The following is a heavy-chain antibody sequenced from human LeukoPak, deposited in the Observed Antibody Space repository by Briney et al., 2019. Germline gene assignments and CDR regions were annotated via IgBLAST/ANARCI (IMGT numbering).Heavy chain of an antibody. J-gene: IGHJ4*02. CDR2: INPSGDDP. Sequence: ASVKVSCKASGYTLTAYNLHWVRQAPGQRLEWLGMINPSGDDPKYAQKFQGRVTVTRDTSTSVVYMEMSSLTSEDTSVYYCATSSTGQLLMSYWGQGTLVTVSS. CDR1: GYTLTAYN. D-gene: IGHD4-17*01. CDR3: ATSSTGQLLMSY. V-gene: IGHV1-46*01.